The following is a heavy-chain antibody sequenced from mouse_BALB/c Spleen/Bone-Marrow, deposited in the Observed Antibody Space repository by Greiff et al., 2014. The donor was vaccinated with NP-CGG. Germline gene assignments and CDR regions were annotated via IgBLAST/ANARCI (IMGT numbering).Heavy chain of an antibody. V-gene: IGHV1-37*01. CDR3: GRYGYDAMDF. J-gene: IGHJ4*01. Sequence: VQLQQSGPELVKPGASVKLSCRASVFSFTDYFINWVKQSHGKSLEWIGRIHPYNGDTFYNQKFKVKATLTVDKSSNTARMELLSLTSEDSAVYYCGRYGYDAMDFWGQGTSVTVSS. D-gene: IGHD1-1*02. CDR2: IHPYNGDT. CDR1: VFSFTDYF.